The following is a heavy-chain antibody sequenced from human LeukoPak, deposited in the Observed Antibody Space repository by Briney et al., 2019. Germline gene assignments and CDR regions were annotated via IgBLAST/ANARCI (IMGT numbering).Heavy chain of an antibody. V-gene: IGHV4-59*01. CDR1: GGSISTYY. Sequence: SETLSLTCTVSGGSISTYYWSWIRQPPGKGLEWIGYIYYSGNTNYNPSLKSRVTISIDTSKNQFSLKLRSVTAADTAVYYCARVEVAVVNYYYYGMDVWGQGTTVTVSS. CDR3: ARVEVAVVNYYYYGMDV. J-gene: IGHJ6*02. CDR2: IYYSGNT. D-gene: IGHD4-23*01.